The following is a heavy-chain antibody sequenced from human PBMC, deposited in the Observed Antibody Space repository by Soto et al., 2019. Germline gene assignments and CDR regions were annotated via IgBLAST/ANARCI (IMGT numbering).Heavy chain of an antibody. CDR2: IYPHDSDT. D-gene: IGHD4-17*01. CDR3: ARPTDYHYVMQV. CDR1: GYNFHTYW. Sequence: GESLKISCKGSGYNFHTYWIAWVRQMPGKGLEWMGFIYPHDSDTRYSPSFRCQVTISADKSINTAYLQWTSLKASDTAISFCARPTDYHYVMQVWGQGTTVTVSS. V-gene: IGHV5-51*01. J-gene: IGHJ6*02.